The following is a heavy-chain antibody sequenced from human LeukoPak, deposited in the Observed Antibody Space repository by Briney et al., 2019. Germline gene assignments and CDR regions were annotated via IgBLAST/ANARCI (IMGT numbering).Heavy chain of an antibody. CDR1: GFSVSSYW. V-gene: IGHV3-7*01. J-gene: IGHJ4*02. D-gene: IGHD2-8*01. CDR3: VMYCTIGICSRRNFDY. CDR2: LKQDGSDR. Sequence: GGSLRLSCGVSGFSVSSYWMSWVRQAPGKGLEWVASLKQDGSDRYYVDSVKGRFTIARDDAKNSLYLQMNSLKAEDTAVYYCVMYCTIGICSRRNFDYWGQGTLVTVSS.